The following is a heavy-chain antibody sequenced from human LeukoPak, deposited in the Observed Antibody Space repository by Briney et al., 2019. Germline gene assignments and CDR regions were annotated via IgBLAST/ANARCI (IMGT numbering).Heavy chain of an antibody. D-gene: IGHD3-22*01. J-gene: IGHJ4*02. Sequence: ASVKVSCKASGYTFTGYGISWVRQAPGQGLEWMGWISAYNGNTNYTQKLQGRVTMTTDTSTSTAYMELRSLRSDDTAVYYCARDGAPHYYDSSGYPLEFDYWGQGTLVTVSS. V-gene: IGHV1-18*01. CDR2: ISAYNGNT. CDR1: GYTFTGYG. CDR3: ARDGAPHYYDSSGYPLEFDY.